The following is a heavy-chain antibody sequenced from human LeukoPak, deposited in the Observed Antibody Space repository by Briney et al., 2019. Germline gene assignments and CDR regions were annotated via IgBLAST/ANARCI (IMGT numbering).Heavy chain of an antibody. J-gene: IGHJ3*02. CDR2: ISAYNGNT. D-gene: IGHD5-18*01. CDR3: ARDGYSGTFDI. Sequence: ASVKVSCKASGYTFTNYYMHWVRQAPGQGLEWMGWISAYNGNTNYAQKLQGRVTMTTDTSTSTAYMELRSLRSDDTAVYYCARDGYSGTFDIWGQGTMVTVSS. CDR1: GYTFTNYY. V-gene: IGHV1-18*04.